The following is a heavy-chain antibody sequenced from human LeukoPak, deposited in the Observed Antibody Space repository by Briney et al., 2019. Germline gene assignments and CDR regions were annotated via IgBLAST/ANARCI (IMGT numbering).Heavy chain of an antibody. J-gene: IGHJ4*02. CDR3: ARGAYYYDSGAYNLFDY. CDR2: IYTSGST. CDR1: GGSISSYY. Sequence: SETLSLTCTVSGGSISSYYWSWIRQPAGRGLEWIGRIYTSGSTNYNPSLKSRVTMSVDTSKNHFSLKLSSVTAADTAVYYYARGAYYYDSGAYNLFDYWGQGTLVTVSS. V-gene: IGHV4-4*07. D-gene: IGHD3-22*01.